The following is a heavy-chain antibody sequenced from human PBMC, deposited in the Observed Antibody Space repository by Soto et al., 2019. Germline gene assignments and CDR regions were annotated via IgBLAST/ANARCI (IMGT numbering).Heavy chain of an antibody. CDR3: ARVQWGAFDL. CDR1: GFNFSYYW. Sequence: DVQLVESGGGSVQPGGSLSLSCAATGFNFSYYWMHWVRQAPGQGLVWVSRIHSDGSATTDADSVKGRFTISRDNAKNTLYMQMNSRRAEDTAVYYCARVQWGAFDLWGQGTMVTVAS. D-gene: IGHD1-26*01. CDR2: IHSDGSAT. V-gene: IGHV3-74*01. J-gene: IGHJ3*01.